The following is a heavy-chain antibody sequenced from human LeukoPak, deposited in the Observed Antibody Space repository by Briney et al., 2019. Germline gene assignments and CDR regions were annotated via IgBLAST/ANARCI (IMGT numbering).Heavy chain of an antibody. CDR1: GGSISSSSYY. J-gene: IGHJ4*02. Sequence: SETLSLTCTVSGGSISSSSYYWSWIRQPPGKGLEWIGYIYYSGSTNYNPSLKSRVTISVDTSKNQFSLKLSSVTAADTAVYYCARYTRGRTVDYWGQGTLVTVSS. D-gene: IGHD6-13*01. CDR2: IYYSGST. V-gene: IGHV4-61*01. CDR3: ARYTRGRTVDY.